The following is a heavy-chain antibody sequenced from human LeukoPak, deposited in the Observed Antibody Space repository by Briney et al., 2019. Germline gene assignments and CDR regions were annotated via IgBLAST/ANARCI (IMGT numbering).Heavy chain of an antibody. J-gene: IGHJ6*02. CDR3: ARDSTPAITMVRGPTRPYGMDV. V-gene: IGHV3-21*01. CDR2: ISSSSSYI. CDR1: GFTFSSYS. D-gene: IGHD3-10*01. Sequence: PGGSLRLSCAASGFTFSSYSMNWVPQAPGKGLEWVSSISSSSSYIYYADSVKGRFTISRDNAKNSLYLQMNSLRAEDTAVYYCARDSTPAITMVRGPTRPYGMDVWGQGTTVTVSS.